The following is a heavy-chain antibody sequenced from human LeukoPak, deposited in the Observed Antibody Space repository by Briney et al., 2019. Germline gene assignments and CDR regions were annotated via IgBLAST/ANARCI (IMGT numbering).Heavy chain of an antibody. CDR1: GGTISSYY. CDR3: ARHRAPGTRHAFDI. J-gene: IGHJ3*02. V-gene: IGHV4-59*08. D-gene: IGHD1-1*01. Sequence: KPSETLSLTCTVSGGTISSYYWSWIRQPPGKGLEWIGYISYIGSTNYNPSLKSRVAISLDTSKNQLSLNPSSVTAADTAVYYCARHRAPGTRHAFDIWGQGTMVTVSS. CDR2: ISYIGST.